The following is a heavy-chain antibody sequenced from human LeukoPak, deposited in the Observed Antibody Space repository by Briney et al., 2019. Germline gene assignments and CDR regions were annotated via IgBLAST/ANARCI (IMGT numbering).Heavy chain of an antibody. V-gene: IGHV1-69*06. D-gene: IGHD3-22*01. J-gene: IGHJ3*02. CDR3: ARADSSGYYYYPYDAFDI. Sequence: SVKVSCKASGGTFSSYAISWVRQAPGQGLEWMGGIIPIFGTANYAQKFQGRVTITADKSTSTAYMELSSLRSEDTAVYYCARADSSGYYYYPYDAFDIWGQGTMVTVSS. CDR1: GGTFSSYA. CDR2: IIPIFGTA.